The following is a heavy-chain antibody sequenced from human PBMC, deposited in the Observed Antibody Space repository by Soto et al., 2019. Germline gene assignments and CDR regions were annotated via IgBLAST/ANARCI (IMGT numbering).Heavy chain of an antibody. Sequence: ASVKVSCKASGYTFRNYGISWVRQVPGQGLEWMAWISAYNGNTFYAQKVQDRVTMTTDKSTSTAYMELRSLTSDDTAVYYCARYRPLWELLPGDYYYYGMDVWGQGTTVTVSS. CDR2: ISAYNGNT. CDR1: GYTFRNYG. J-gene: IGHJ6*02. V-gene: IGHV1-18*01. D-gene: IGHD2-15*01. CDR3: ARYRPLWELLPGDYYYYGMDV.